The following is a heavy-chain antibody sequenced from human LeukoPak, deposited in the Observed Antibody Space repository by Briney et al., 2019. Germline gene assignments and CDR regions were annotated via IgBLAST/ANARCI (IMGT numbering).Heavy chain of an antibody. CDR1: GFTFSSNA. D-gene: IGHD3-22*01. J-gene: IGHJ3*02. Sequence: GGSLRLSCAASGFTFSSNAMSWVRQAPGKGLEWVSAISGSGGSTYYADSVKGRFTISRDISKNTLYLQMNSLRAEDTAVYYCAILTYYYDSTDLTDAFDIWGQGTMVTVSS. CDR3: AILTYYYDSTDLTDAFDI. CDR2: ISGSGGST. V-gene: IGHV3-23*01.